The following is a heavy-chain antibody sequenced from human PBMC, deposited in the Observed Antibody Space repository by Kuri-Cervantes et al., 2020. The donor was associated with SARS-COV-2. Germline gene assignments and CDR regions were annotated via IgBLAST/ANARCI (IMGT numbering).Heavy chain of an antibody. CDR3: ARVSRSGYLDY. CDR1: GFTFSNYA. J-gene: IGHJ4*02. V-gene: IGHV3-64*02. Sequence: GGSLRLSCAASGFTFSNYAIYWVRQAPGKGLEYVSAISSNGDSTYYADSVKGRFTMSRDNSENTLYLQMGSLRAEDMAVYYCARVSRSGYLDYWGQGTLVTVSS. D-gene: IGHD3-3*01. CDR2: ISSNGDST.